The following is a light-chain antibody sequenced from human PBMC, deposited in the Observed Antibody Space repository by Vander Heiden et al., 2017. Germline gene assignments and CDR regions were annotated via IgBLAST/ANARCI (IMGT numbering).Light chain of an antibody. V-gene: IGLV2-14*03. CDR1: SSDVATYKY. J-gene: IGLJ2*01. CDR3: ASYTSSSTLV. Sequence: QSALTQPASVSGSPGQSITIPCTGTSSDVATYKYVSWYQHHPAKAPKLMIYDVSYRPSGVSNRFSGSKSGNTASLTISGLQAEDEADYYCASYTSSSTLVFGGGTKLTVL. CDR2: DVS.